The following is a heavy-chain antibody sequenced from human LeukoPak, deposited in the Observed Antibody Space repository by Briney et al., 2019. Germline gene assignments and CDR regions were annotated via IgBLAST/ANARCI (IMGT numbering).Heavy chain of an antibody. Sequence: GESLKISCHAAGYNFTNYWIAWVRQMPGKGLEWMGMIYPGDSDTRYSPSFQGQVTISADKSISTAYLQWSSLKASGTAMYYCARPRRDGYNFDAFDIWGQGTMLTVSS. D-gene: IGHD5-24*01. J-gene: IGHJ3*02. CDR1: GYNFTNYW. CDR3: ARPRRDGYNFDAFDI. V-gene: IGHV5-51*01. CDR2: IYPGDSDT.